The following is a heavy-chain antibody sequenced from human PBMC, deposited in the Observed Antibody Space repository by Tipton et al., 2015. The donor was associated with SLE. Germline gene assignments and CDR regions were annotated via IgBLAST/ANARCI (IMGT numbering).Heavy chain of an antibody. CDR3: TRVPRYNWNYIAD. CDR2: IYYSGST. J-gene: IGHJ4*02. CDR1: GGSVSSGSYY. D-gene: IGHD1-7*01. V-gene: IGHV4-39*07. Sequence: TLSLTCTVSGGSVSSGSYYWAWIRQPPGKGPEWIGTIYYSGSTYYYPSLKSRITISLDTSKNQFSLKLTSVTAADTAVYHCTRVPRYNWNYIADWGQGTLVSVSS.